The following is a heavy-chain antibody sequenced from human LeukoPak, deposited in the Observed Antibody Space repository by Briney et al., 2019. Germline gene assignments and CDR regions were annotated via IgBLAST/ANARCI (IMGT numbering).Heavy chain of an antibody. Sequence: PGGSLRPSCAASRFTFSSYAMIWVRQAPGKGLEWGSDISGSGGGTYYADSVKGRFTISRDNSKNTLYLQMSSLRAEDTAVYYCAKCRYSYGDLDYWGQGTLVTVSS. V-gene: IGHV3-23*01. D-gene: IGHD5-18*01. J-gene: IGHJ4*02. CDR1: RFTFSSYA. CDR2: ISGSGGGT. CDR3: AKCRYSYGDLDY.